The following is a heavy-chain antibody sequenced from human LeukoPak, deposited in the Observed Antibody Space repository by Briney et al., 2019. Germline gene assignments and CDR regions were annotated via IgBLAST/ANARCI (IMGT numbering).Heavy chain of an antibody. CDR1: GFTFSSYA. Sequence: PGGSLRLSCAASGFTFSSYAMSWVRQAPGKGLEWVSAISGSGDSTYNADSVKGRFTISRDNSKNTLYLQMSSLRAEDTAVYYCAKDRGCSSTSCYYYYMDVWGKGTTVTVSS. D-gene: IGHD2-2*01. CDR3: AKDRGCSSTSCYYYYMDV. V-gene: IGHV3-23*01. J-gene: IGHJ6*03. CDR2: ISGSGDST.